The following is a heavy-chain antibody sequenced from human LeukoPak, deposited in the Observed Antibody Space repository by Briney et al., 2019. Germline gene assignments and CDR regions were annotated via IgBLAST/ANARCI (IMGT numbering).Heavy chain of an antibody. CDR2: IIPIFGTA. Sequence: ASVKVSCKASGGTFSSYAISWVRQAPGQGLEWMGGIIPIFGTANYAQKFQGRGTITADESTSTAYMELSSLRSEDTSVYYCARVVRFGELYYFDYWGQGALVTVSS. CDR3: ARVVRFGELYYFDY. V-gene: IGHV1-69*13. J-gene: IGHJ4*02. D-gene: IGHD3-10*01. CDR1: GGTFSSYA.